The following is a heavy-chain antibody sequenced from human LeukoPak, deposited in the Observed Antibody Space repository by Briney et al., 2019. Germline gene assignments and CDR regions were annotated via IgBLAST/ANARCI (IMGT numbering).Heavy chain of an antibody. CDR2: ISSSSSYI. D-gene: IGHD6-13*01. Sequence: GGSLRLSCAASGFTFSSYSMNWVRQAPGKGLEWVSSISSSSSYIYYADSVKGRFTISRDNAKNSLYLQMNSLRAEDTAVYYCARAVRSSIAAAAQYFDYWGQGTLVTVSS. CDR3: ARAVRSSIAAAAQYFDY. V-gene: IGHV3-21*01. J-gene: IGHJ4*02. CDR1: GFTFSSYS.